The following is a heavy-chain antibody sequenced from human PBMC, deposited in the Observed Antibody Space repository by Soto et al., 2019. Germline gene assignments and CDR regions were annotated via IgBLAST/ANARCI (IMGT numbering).Heavy chain of an antibody. Sequence: GGSLRLSCAASGFTFSSYAMSWVRQAPGKGLEWVSAISGSGGSTYYADSVKGRFTISRDNSKNTLYLQMNSLRAEDTAVYYCANFGRTTVTPDYYYYMDVWGKGTTVTVSS. V-gene: IGHV3-23*01. CDR3: ANFGRTTVTPDYYYYMDV. CDR2: ISGSGGST. J-gene: IGHJ6*03. CDR1: GFTFSSYA. D-gene: IGHD4-4*01.